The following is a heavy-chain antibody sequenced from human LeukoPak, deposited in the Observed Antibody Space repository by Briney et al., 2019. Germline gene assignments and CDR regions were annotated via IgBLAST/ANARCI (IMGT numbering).Heavy chain of an antibody. CDR2: ISGDGGST. V-gene: IGHV3-43*02. Sequence: GGSLRLSCAASGSTFDDYAMHWVRQAPGKGLEWVSLISGDGGSTYYADSVKGRFTISRDNSKNSLYLQMNSLRTEDTALYYCAKDAYYDYVWGSYRYRPDYFDYWGQGTLVTVSS. CDR3: AKDAYYDYVWGSYRYRPDYFDY. CDR1: GSTFDDYA. D-gene: IGHD3-16*02. J-gene: IGHJ4*02.